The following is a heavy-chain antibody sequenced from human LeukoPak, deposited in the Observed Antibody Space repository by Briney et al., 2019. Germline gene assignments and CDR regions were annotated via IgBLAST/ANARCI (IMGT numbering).Heavy chain of an antibody. CDR1: CGSISSYY. D-gene: IGHD3-10*01. Sequence: RPSETLSLTCTVSCGSISSYYWSWIRQPAGRGLEWIGRIYTSGSTNYNPSLKSRVTMSVDTSKNQFSLKLSSVTAADTAVYYCARARTPYGSGNDWGQGTLVTFSS. J-gene: IGHJ4*02. V-gene: IGHV4-4*07. CDR3: ARARTPYGSGND. CDR2: IYTSGST.